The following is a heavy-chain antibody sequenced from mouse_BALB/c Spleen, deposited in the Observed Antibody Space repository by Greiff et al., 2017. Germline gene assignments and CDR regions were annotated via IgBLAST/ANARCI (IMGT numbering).Heavy chain of an antibody. Sequence: QVQLQQSGAELARPGASVKLSCKASGYTFTSYWMQWVKQRPGQGLEWIGAIYPGDGDTRYTQKFKGKATLTADKSSSTAYMQLSSLASEDSAVYYCARDLLGGCAYWGQGTLVTVSA. V-gene: IGHV1-87*01. CDR1: GYTFTSYW. CDR2: IYPGDGDT. CDR3: ARDLLGGCAY. D-gene: IGHD1-1*01. J-gene: IGHJ3*01.